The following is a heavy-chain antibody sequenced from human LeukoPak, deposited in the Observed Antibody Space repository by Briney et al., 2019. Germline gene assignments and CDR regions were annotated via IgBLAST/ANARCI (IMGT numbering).Heavy chain of an antibody. D-gene: IGHD3-10*01. V-gene: IGHV1-69*04. Sequence: ASVKVSCKASGGTLSSYAISWVRQAPGQGLEWMGRIIPIFGIANYAQKFQGRVTITADKSTSTAYMELSSLRSEDTAVYYCAREYYGSGSYYNAPFDYWGQGTLVTVSS. J-gene: IGHJ4*02. CDR2: IIPIFGIA. CDR1: GGTLSSYA. CDR3: AREYYGSGSYYNAPFDY.